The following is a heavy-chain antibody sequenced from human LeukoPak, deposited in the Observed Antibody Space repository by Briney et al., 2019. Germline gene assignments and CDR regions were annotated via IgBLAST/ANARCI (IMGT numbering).Heavy chain of an antibody. CDR3: ARDYGGNSGHFDP. J-gene: IGHJ5*02. V-gene: IGHV1-8*01. CDR2: MNPNSGNT. D-gene: IGHD4-23*01. Sequence: GASVKVSCKASGYTFTSYDLNWVRQAPGQGLEWMGWMNPNSGNTGYAQKFQGRVTMTRDTSISTAYMELSSLRSEDTAVYYCARDYGGNSGHFDPRGQGTLVTVSS. CDR1: GYTFTSYD.